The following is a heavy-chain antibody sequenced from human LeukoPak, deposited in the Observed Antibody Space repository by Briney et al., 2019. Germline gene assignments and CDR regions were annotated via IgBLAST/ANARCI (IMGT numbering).Heavy chain of an antibody. Sequence: SETLSLTCAVYGGSFSGYYWSWIRQPPGKGLEWIGEINHSGSTNYNPSLKSRVTISVDTSKNQFSLKLSSVTAADTAVYYCARGQSTYYYGSGSYRTFDYWGQGTLVIVSS. D-gene: IGHD3-10*01. CDR1: GGSFSGYY. CDR2: INHSGST. J-gene: IGHJ4*02. V-gene: IGHV4-34*01. CDR3: ARGQSTYYYGSGSYRTFDY.